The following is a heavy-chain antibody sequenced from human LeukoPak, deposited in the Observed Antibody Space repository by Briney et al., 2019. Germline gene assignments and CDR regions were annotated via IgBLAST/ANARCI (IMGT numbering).Heavy chain of an antibody. CDR1: GFTFSSYG. Sequence: GGTLRLSCAASGFTFSSYGMSWVRQAPGKGLEWVSYIRSTSRPIYYADSVKGRFTISRDNAKNFLYLQMNSLRAEDTAVYYCARDIPAVGFDYWGQGTLVTVSP. CDR2: IRSTSRPI. V-gene: IGHV3-48*01. D-gene: IGHD6-13*01. J-gene: IGHJ4*02. CDR3: ARDIPAVGFDY.